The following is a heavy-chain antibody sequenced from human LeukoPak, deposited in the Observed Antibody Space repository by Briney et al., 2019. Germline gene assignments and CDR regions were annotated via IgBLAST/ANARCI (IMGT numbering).Heavy chain of an antibody. CDR1: GFTFSSYA. D-gene: IGHD3/OR15-3a*01. CDR3: AKRGVVIRVFLVGFHKGACYFES. Sequence: SGGSLRLSCAASGFTFSSYAMYWVRQAPGKGLEWVAGISDSGGSTKYADSVKGRFTISRDNPKNTLFLQMSSLRAEDTAVYFCAKRGVVIRVFLVGFHKGACYFESWGQGALVTVSS. J-gene: IGHJ4*02. V-gene: IGHV3-23*01. CDR2: ISDSGGST.